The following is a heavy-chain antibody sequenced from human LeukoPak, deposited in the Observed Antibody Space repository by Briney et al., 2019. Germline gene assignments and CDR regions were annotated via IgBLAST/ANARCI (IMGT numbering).Heavy chain of an antibody. Sequence: GGSLRLSCAASGFTFSSYAMSWVRQAPGKGLEWVSAISGSGGSTYYADSVKGRFTISRDNSKNTLYLQMNSLRAEDTAVYYCAREGYDFWSGYYVDYWGQGTLVTVSS. CDR1: GFTFSSYA. CDR2: ISGSGGST. D-gene: IGHD3-3*01. CDR3: AREGYDFWSGYYVDY. V-gene: IGHV3-23*01. J-gene: IGHJ4*02.